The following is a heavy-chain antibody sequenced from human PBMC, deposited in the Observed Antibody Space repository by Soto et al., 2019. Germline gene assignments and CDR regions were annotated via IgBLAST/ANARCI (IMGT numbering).Heavy chain of an antibody. V-gene: IGHV1-18*01. CDR3: ARGRYGDY. CDR2: ISAQNGNT. CDR1: GYAFTTYG. J-gene: IGHJ4*02. Sequence: QVHLVQSGAEVKKPGASVKVSCKGSGYAFTTYGITWVRQAPGQGIEWMGWISAQNGNTNYAQKRQGRVTVTRYTSTSTAYMERRSLRSDDTAVYYCARGRYGDYWGQGALVTVSS. D-gene: IGHD1-1*01.